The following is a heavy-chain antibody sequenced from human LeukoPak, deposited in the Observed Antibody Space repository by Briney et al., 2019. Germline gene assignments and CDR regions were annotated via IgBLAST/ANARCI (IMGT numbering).Heavy chain of an antibody. D-gene: IGHD1-26*01. Sequence: PSETLSLTCTVSGGSISSSSYYWGWIRQPPGKGLEWIGSIYYSGNTYYNPSLKSRVTISVDTSKNQFSLKLSSVTAAGTAVYXXXXVHIVGATFDYWGQGTLVTVSS. J-gene: IGHJ4*02. CDR2: IYYSGNT. CDR1: GGSISSSSYY. CDR3: XXVHIVGATFDY. V-gene: IGHV4-39*07.